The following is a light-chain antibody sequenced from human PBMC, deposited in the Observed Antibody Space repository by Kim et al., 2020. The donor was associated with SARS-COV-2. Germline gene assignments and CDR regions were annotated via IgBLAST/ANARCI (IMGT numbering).Light chain of an antibody. CDR2: DSH. CDR1: SSNIGTNH. CDR3: ATWDGRLTAGV. Sequence: KVTISCSGSSSNIGTNHVSWYRQFPGTAPQLLIYDSHSRPSGIPDRFSGSKSGTSATLGITGLQTGDEADYYCATWDGRLTAGVFGGGTKVTVL. V-gene: IGLV1-51*01. J-gene: IGLJ3*02.